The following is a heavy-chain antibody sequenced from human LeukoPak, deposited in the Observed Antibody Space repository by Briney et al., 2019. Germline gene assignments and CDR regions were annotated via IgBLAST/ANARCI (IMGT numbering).Heavy chain of an antibody. J-gene: IGHJ5*02. V-gene: IGHV3-7*01. CDR1: GFTFGHYW. CDR3: ARDVGEELGAHNWFDP. Sequence: GGSLRLSCAASGFTFGHYWMTWVRQAPGKGLEWVANTDQVGSDKYYVDSVKGRFTISRDNSKNTPYLQMNSLRAEDTAVYYCARDVGEELGAHNWFDPWGQGTLVTVSS. CDR2: TDQVGSDK. D-gene: IGHD2-21*01.